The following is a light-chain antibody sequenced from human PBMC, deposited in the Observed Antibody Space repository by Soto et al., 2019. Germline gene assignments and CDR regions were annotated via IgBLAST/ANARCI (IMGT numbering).Light chain of an antibody. J-gene: IGLJ2*01. CDR1: SSDVGGYNS. V-gene: IGLV2-14*01. Sequence: QSALTQPASVSGSPGQSITISCTGTSSDVGGYNSVSWYQQHPGKAPKFMIYEVSNRPSGVSNRFSGSKSGNTASLTISGLQAEDEADYYCTSYTSSSTVVFSGGTKLTVL. CDR2: EVS. CDR3: TSYTSSSTVV.